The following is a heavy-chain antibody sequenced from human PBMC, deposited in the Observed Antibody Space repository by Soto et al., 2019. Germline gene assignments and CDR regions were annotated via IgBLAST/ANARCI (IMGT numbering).Heavy chain of an antibody. Sequence: GESLKISCKGSGYTFTDYWIGWVRPLPGKGLEWMGIIYPGDSDTRYSPSFQGQVTISADKSISTAYMQWSSLKASDTAMYYCARWGQAFDIWGQGTMVTVSS. V-gene: IGHV5-51*01. CDR1: GYTFTDYW. D-gene: IGHD3-16*01. CDR3: ARWGQAFDI. J-gene: IGHJ3*02. CDR2: IYPGDSDT.